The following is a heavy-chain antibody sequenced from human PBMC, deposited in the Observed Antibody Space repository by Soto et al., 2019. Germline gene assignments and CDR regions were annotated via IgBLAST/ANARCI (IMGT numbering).Heavy chain of an antibody. J-gene: IGHJ4*02. V-gene: IGHV4-4*07. D-gene: IGHD2-21*02. CDR3: ARDGMTTGDT. CDR2: VFSSVSA. CDR1: GVSVTSYT. Sequence: PFETLSLTCIVSGVSVTSYTWSWVRQPANKGLEWIGRVFSSVSATYNPSLKSRVSISMDTAENRISLKLDSVTAADAGVYFCARDGMTTGDTWGPGTLVTVSS.